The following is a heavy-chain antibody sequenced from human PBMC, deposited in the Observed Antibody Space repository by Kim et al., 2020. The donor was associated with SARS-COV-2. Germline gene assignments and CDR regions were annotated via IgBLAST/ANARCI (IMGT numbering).Heavy chain of an antibody. Sequence: ASVKVSCKASGYTFTSYGISWVRQAPGQGLEWMGWISAYNGNTNYAQKLQGRVTMTTDTSTSTAYMELRSLRSDDTAVYYCARTRTSAISEENCSSTSCYSYWFDPWGQGTLVTVSS. CDR2: ISAYNGNT. D-gene: IGHD2-2*01. J-gene: IGHJ5*02. CDR3: ARTRTSAISEENCSSTSCYSYWFDP. CDR1: GYTFTSYG. V-gene: IGHV1-18*01.